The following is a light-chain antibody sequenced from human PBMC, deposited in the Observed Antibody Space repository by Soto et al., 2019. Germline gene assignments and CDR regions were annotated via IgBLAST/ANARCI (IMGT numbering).Light chain of an antibody. CDR3: QQYTNWPPNT. CDR2: GAS. J-gene: IGKJ5*01. Sequence: EIVMTQSPSTLSVSPGESATLSCRASQSVSRKLVWYQQKPGQAPRLLIYGASTRATGIPERFSGSGSGTEFTLTISSLQSEDFAVYYCQQYTNWPPNTFGQGTRLEI. CDR1: QSVSRK. V-gene: IGKV3D-15*01.